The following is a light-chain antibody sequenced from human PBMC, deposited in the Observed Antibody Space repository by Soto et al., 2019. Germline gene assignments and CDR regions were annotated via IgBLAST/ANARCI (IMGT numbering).Light chain of an antibody. CDR1: SSDVGGYNY. CDR3: SSYTSSSTPYV. V-gene: IGLV2-14*01. J-gene: IGLJ1*01. CDR2: AVS. Sequence: QSALTQPASVSGSPGQSITISCTGTSSDVGGYNYVSWYQQHPGKAPKLMIYAVSSRPSGVSNRFSGSKSGNTASLTISGLPAEDEADYYCSSYTSSSTPYVFGTGTKLTVL.